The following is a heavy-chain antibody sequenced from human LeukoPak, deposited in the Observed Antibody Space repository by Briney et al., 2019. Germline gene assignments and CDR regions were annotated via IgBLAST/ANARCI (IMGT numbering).Heavy chain of an antibody. D-gene: IGHD2-15*01. CDR3: ARDPDLDCSGGSCYYNWFDP. Sequence: PGGSLRLSCAASGFTFSSYWMHWARQAPGKGLVWVLRINSDGSSTSYADSVKGRFTISRDNAKNTLYLQMNSLRSDDTAVYYCARDPDLDCSGGSCYYNWFDPWGQGTLVTVSS. CDR2: INSDGSST. V-gene: IGHV3-74*01. J-gene: IGHJ5*02. CDR1: GFTFSSYW.